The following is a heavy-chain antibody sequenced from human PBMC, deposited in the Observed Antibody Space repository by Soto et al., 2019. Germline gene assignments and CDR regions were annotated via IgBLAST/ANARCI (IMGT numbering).Heavy chain of an antibody. CDR3: ARDREDGYNWADY. J-gene: IGHJ4*02. CDR2: ISYDGSNK. CDR1: GFTFSSYA. Sequence: VQLVESGGGVVQPGRSLRLSCAASGFTFSSYAMHWVRQAPGKGLEWVAVISYDGSNKYYADSVKGRFTISRDNSKNTLYLQMNSLRAEDTAVYYCARDREDGYNWADYWGQGTLVTVSS. D-gene: IGHD5-12*01. V-gene: IGHV3-30-3*01.